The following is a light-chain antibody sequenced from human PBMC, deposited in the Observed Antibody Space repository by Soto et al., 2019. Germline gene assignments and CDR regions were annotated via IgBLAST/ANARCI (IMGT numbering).Light chain of an antibody. J-gene: IGLJ1*01. CDR2: DVS. V-gene: IGLV2-14*01. CDR1: SSDVGAYKY. CDR3: SSFRSSSTSYV. Sequence: QSVLTQPPSASGSPGQSVTISCTGTSSDVGAYKYVSWYQQHPGKAPKLVIYDVSNRPSGVSNRFSGSKSANTASLTISGLQAEDEADYYCSSFRSSSTSYVFGTGTKLTVL.